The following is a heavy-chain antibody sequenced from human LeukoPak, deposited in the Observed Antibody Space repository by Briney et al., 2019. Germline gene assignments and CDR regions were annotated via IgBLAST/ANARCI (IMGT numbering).Heavy chain of an antibody. V-gene: IGHV4-59*01. D-gene: IGHD1-26*01. J-gene: IGHJ4*02. CDR2: IYYSGST. CDR1: GGSISSYY. CDR3: AREYSGSYYFDY. Sequence: PSETLSLTCTISGGSISSYYWSWIRQPPGKGLEWIGYIYYSGSTNYNPSLKSRVTISVETSKNQFSLKLSSVTAADTAVYYCAREYSGSYYFDYWGQGTLVTVSS.